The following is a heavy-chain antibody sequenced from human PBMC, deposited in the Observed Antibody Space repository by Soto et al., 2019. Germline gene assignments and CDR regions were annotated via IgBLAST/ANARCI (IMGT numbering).Heavy chain of an antibody. V-gene: IGHV3-23*01. CDR2: MSGSGGST. D-gene: IGHD3-10*01. J-gene: IGHJ4*02. Sequence: EVQLLESGGVLVQPGGSLRLSCAASGFTFSSYAMSWVRQAPGKGLEWVSAMSGSGGSTYYADSVKGRFTISRDNSKNTLYLQLNSLREEYTAVYDCEKHYCGQGGIDFDYWGQGTLLTVSS. CDR1: GFTFSSYA. CDR3: EKHYCGQGGIDFDY.